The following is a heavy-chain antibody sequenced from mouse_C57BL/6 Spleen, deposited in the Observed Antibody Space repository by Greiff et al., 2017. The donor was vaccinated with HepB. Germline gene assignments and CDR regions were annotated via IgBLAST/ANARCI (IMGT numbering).Heavy chain of an antibody. CDR2: IYPGDGDT. Sequence: VQLQQSGAELVKPGASVKISCKASGYAFSSYWMNWVKQRPRKGLEWIGQIYPGDGDTNYNGKFKGKATLTADKSSSTAYMQLSSLTSEDSAVYFCARSNYGSSYPFDYWGQGTTLTVSS. J-gene: IGHJ2*01. CDR1: GYAFSSYW. D-gene: IGHD1-1*01. V-gene: IGHV1-80*01. CDR3: ARSNYGSSYPFDY.